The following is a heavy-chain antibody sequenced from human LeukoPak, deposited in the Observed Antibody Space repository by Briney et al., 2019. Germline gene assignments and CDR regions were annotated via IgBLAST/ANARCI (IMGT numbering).Heavy chain of an antibody. Sequence: ASVKVSCKASGYTFTGYYMHWVRQAPGQGLEWMGWINPNSGGTNYAQKFQGRVTMTRETSISTAYMELSGLRSDDTAVYYCARSNDYYLLTWAFDIWGQGTMVTVSS. CDR1: GYTFTGYY. D-gene: IGHD2/OR15-2a*01. CDR2: INPNSGGT. CDR3: ARSNDYYLLTWAFDI. V-gene: IGHV1-2*02. J-gene: IGHJ3*02.